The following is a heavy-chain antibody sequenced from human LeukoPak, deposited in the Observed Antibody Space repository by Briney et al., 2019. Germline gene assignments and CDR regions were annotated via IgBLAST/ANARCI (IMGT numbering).Heavy chain of an antibody. CDR2: RHYRGTT. D-gene: IGHD5-18*01. Sequence: SETLSLTCTVSGASISSYYWSWIRQPPGKGLEWIASRHYRGTTNYNPSLESRVTISVDTSRKQFSLKLSSVTAADTAVYYCAKDMVNNKHYFYHGMDGWGQRTTVTVSS. J-gene: IGHJ6*01. CDR3: AKDMVNNKHYFYHGMDG. CDR1: GASISSYY. V-gene: IGHV4-59*01.